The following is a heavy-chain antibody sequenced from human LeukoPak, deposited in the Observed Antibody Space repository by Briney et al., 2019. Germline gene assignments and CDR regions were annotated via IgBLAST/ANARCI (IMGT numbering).Heavy chain of an antibody. V-gene: IGHV3-48*04. J-gene: IGHJ4*02. CDR1: GFTFSSYS. Sequence: GGSLRLSCAASGFTFSSYSMNWVRQAPGKGLEWVSYISSSGGTMYYADSVKGRFTISRDNAKNSLYLQMNSLRAEDTAVYYCTRVAYCAGDCHHMDSWGQGTLVTVSS. CDR2: ISSSGGTM. D-gene: IGHD2-21*02. CDR3: TRVAYCAGDCHHMDS.